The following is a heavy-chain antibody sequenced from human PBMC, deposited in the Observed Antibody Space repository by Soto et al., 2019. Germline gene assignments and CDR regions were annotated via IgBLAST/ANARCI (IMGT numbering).Heavy chain of an antibody. CDR1: GFTVSSNY. Sequence: GGSLRLSCAASGFTVSSNYMNWVRQAPGKGLEWVSVIFSGDSTYYADSVKGRFTISRDNSKNTLYLQMNSLRAEDTAVYYCARDPAAGFFDYWGQGTLVTVSS. J-gene: IGHJ4*02. CDR2: IFSGDST. D-gene: IGHD6-13*01. V-gene: IGHV3-53*01. CDR3: ARDPAAGFFDY.